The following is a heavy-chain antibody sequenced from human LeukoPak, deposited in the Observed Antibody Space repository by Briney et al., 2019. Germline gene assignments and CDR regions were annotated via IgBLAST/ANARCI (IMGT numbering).Heavy chain of an antibody. D-gene: IGHD3-22*01. J-gene: IGHJ4*02. CDR3: ARGRNYYDSSGYGN. CDR2: IIPIFGTA. CDR1: GGTFSSYA. V-gene: IGHV1-69*13. Sequence: GASVKVSCKASGGTFSSYAISWVRPAPGQGREWMGGIIPIFGTANYAQKFQGRVTITADESTSTAYMELSSLRSEDTAVYYCARGRNYYDSSGYGNWGQGTLVTVSS.